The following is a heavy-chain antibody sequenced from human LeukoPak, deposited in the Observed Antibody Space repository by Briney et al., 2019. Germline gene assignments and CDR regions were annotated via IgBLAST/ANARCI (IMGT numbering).Heavy chain of an antibody. J-gene: IGHJ4*02. V-gene: IGHV3-23*01. D-gene: IGHD2-2*01. CDR1: GFIFRRYA. Sequence: PGGSLRLSCAASGFIFRRYAMNWVRQAPGKGLERVSAISGSGDSTYYADSVKGRFTISRDNSKNTLYMQMNSLRVEDTAVYYCAKGVAIVVVPAAIDWGQGTLVTVSS. CDR3: AKGVAIVVVPAAID. CDR2: ISGSGDST.